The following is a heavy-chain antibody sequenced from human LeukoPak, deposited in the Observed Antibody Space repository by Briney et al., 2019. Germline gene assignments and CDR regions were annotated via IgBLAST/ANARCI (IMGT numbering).Heavy chain of an antibody. V-gene: IGHV1-18*01. D-gene: IGHD1-26*01. Sequence: ASVKVSCKASGYTFTSYGISWVRQAPGQGLEWMGWISAYNGNTNYAQKLQGRVTKTTDTSTSTAYMELRSLRSDDTAVCYCALQGSPDDAFDIWGQGTMVTVSS. CDR2: ISAYNGNT. CDR3: ALQGSPDDAFDI. J-gene: IGHJ3*02. CDR1: GYTFTSYG.